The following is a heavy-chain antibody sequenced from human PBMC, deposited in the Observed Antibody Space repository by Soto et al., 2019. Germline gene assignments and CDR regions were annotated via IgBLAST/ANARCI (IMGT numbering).Heavy chain of an antibody. CDR3: AREGEPGAATIYFYY. CDR1: GGTFSSYA. V-gene: IGHV1-69*12. Sequence: QVQLVQSGAEVKKPGSSVKVSCKASGGTFSSYAISWVRQAPGQGLEWMGGIIPIFGTTNYAQKFKGRVTITADESTSTAYMELSSLRSEDTAVYYCAREGEPGAATIYFYYWGQGTLVTVSS. D-gene: IGHD6-25*01. CDR2: IIPIFGTT. J-gene: IGHJ4*02.